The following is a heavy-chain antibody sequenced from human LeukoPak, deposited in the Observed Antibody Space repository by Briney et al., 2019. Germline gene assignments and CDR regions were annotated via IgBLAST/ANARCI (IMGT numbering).Heavy chain of an antibody. CDR2: INPTSGGT. Sequence: ASVKVSCKASRDTFTDYYMHWVRQAPGRRLEWMGWINPTSGGTNYAQKFQGSVTMTRDTSISTAYMELSRLRSDDTAVYYCARGGWSLGYCSSSSCLDWFDPWGQGTLVTVSS. CDR3: ARGGWSLGYCSSSSCLDWFDP. CDR1: RDTFTDYY. J-gene: IGHJ5*02. V-gene: IGHV1-2*02. D-gene: IGHD2-2*01.